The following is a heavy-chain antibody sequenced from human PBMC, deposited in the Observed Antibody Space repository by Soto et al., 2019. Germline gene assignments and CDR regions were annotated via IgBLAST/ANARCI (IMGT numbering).Heavy chain of an antibody. CDR2: ISGSGTGT. Sequence: EGQLVESGGGLVQPGGSLRLSCEGSGFTFSSYALSWVRLRPGRGLEWVAWISGSGTGTNSADSVKGRFTITRDNSKTTVYLQMSSLTVEDTAVYYCAKERTGSNHHYVMDVWGQGTAVTVSS. CDR1: GFTFSSYA. V-gene: IGHV3-23*04. CDR3: AKERTGSNHHYVMDV. D-gene: IGHD1-26*01. J-gene: IGHJ6*02.